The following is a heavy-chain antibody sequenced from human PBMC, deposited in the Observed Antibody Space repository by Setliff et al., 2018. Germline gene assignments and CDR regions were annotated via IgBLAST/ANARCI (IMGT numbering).Heavy chain of an antibody. J-gene: IGHJ4*02. V-gene: IGHV3-74*01. D-gene: IGHD2-21*01. Sequence: GGSLRLSCATSGFTFSGSYMHWVRQAPGKGLVWVSRINTDDGTTNYADSVQGRFTIFRDNAKNTVYMELNSLRVDDTAVYFCTRAFYCGRKCYRGFDYWGQGTLVTVSS. CDR1: GFTFSGSY. CDR2: INTDDGTT. CDR3: TRAFYCGRKCYRGFDY.